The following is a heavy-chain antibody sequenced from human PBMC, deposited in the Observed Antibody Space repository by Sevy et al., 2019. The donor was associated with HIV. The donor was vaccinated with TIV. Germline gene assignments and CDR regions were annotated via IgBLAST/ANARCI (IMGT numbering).Heavy chain of an antibody. CDR2: ISGRGGST. V-gene: IGHV3-23*01. CDR1: GFTFSSYA. D-gene: IGHD2-15*01. CDR3: AKAPPGHCSSSSCPRAYYYYGMDV. J-gene: IGHJ6*02. Sequence: GGSLRLSCAASGFTFSSYAMNWVRQAPGKGLEWVSAISGRGGSTYYADSVEGRFTMSRDISKNTRYLQMNSLRAEETAVYYCAKAPPGHCSSSSCPRAYYYYGMDVWGQGTTVTVSS.